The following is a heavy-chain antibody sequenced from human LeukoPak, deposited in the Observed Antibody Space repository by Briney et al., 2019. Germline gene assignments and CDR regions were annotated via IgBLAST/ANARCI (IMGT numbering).Heavy chain of an antibody. CDR2: ISAYNGNT. CDR1: GYTFTNYG. CDR3: ARVIGDSSGYYYVSDY. V-gene: IGHV1-18*01. Sequence: ASLKVSCKASGYTFTNYGISWVRQAPGQGLEWMGWISAYNGNTNYAQKLQGRVTMTTDTSTSTAYMELRSLRSDDTAVYYCARVIGDSSGYYYVSDYWGQGTLVTVSS. J-gene: IGHJ4*02. D-gene: IGHD3-22*01.